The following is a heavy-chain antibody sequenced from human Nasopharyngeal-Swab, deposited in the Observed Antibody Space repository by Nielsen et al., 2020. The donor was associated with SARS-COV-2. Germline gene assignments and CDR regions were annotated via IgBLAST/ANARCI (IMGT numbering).Heavy chain of an antibody. CDR3: ARHGDILTGNYNRPYYYYMDV. CDR1: GGSISSSSYY. J-gene: IGHJ6*03. CDR2: IYYSGST. Sequence: SETLSLTCTVSGGSISSSSYYWGWIRQPPGKGLEWFGSIYYSGSTYYNPSLKSRVTISVDTSKNQFSLKLSSVTAADTAVYYCARHGDILTGNYNRPYYYYMDVWGKGTTVTVSS. V-gene: IGHV4-39*01. D-gene: IGHD3-9*01.